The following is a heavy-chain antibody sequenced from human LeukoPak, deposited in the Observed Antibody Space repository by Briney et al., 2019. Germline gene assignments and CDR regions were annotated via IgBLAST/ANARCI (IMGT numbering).Heavy chain of an antibody. J-gene: IGHJ5*02. CDR2: INHSGST. CDR1: GGSFSGYY. V-gene: IGHV4-34*01. Sequence: SETLSLTCTVYGGSFSGYYWSWIRQPPGKGLEWIGEINHSGSTNYNPSLKSRVTISVDTSKNQFSLKLSSVTAADTAVYYCARGRRGDIVVVPAAPSSAGNWFDPWGQGTLVTVSS. CDR3: ARGRRGDIVVVPAAPSSAGNWFDP. D-gene: IGHD2-2*01.